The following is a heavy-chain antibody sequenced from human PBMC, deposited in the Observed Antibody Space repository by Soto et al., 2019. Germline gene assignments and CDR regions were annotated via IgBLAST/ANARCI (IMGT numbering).Heavy chain of an antibody. J-gene: IGHJ5*02. Sequence: PGGSLRLSCAASGFSINNFPMSWVRQGPGKGLEWVSVISEKSDWTAYADSVRGRFTVSRDNSKNTVYLQMNGLGVDDSAIYYCTKRAWLETWGPGTLVTVSS. CDR1: GFSINNFP. CDR2: ISEKSDWT. D-gene: IGHD5-12*01. V-gene: IGHV3-23*01. CDR3: TKRAWLET.